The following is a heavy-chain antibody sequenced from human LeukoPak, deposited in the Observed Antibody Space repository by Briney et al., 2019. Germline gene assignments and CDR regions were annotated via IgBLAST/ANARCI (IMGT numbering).Heavy chain of an antibody. Sequence: SETLSLTCTVSGGSISTFFWTWIRQSAGKGLEWIGRIYTGTTYYNPSLERRATISVDTSNTRFSLKPTSLTAADTAVYYCARGTEMTSFTGYYSFDYWGRGSLVTVSS. J-gene: IGHJ4*02. CDR2: IYTGTT. CDR1: GGSISTFF. D-gene: IGHD3-9*01. V-gene: IGHV4-4*07. CDR3: ARGTEMTSFTGYYSFDY.